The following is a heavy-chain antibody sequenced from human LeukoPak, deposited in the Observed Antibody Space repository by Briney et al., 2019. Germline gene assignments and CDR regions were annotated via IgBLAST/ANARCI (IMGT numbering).Heavy chain of an antibody. CDR2: IRTSGGT. CDR3: ARDEGQLAGYYFDY. CDR1: GGSISSGSYF. V-gene: IGHV4-61*02. J-gene: IGHJ4*02. Sequence: KPSQTLSLTCNVSGGSISSGSYFWSWIRQPAGKGLEWVGRIRTSGGTNYNPSLKSRVTMSVDTSKNQFSLKLTSMTAADTAVYYCARDEGQLAGYYFDYWGQGTLVTVSS. D-gene: IGHD6-6*01.